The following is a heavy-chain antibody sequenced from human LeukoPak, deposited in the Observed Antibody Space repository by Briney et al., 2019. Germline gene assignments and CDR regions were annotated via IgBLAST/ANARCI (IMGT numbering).Heavy chain of an antibody. Sequence: SETLSLTCTVSGGSISSGGYYWSWIRQHPGKGLEWIGYIYYSGSTYYNPSLKSRVTISVDTSKNQFSLRLSSVTAADTAVYYCTRWAGLGPWDYWGQGTLVTVSS. V-gene: IGHV4-31*03. CDR2: IYYSGST. CDR3: TRWAGLGPWDY. J-gene: IGHJ4*02. D-gene: IGHD6-19*01. CDR1: GGSISSGGYY.